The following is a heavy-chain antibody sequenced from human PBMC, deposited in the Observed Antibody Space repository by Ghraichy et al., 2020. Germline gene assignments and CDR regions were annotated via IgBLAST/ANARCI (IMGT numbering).Heavy chain of an antibody. CDR3: ARVRGYCSGGSCHYFDY. J-gene: IGHJ4*02. D-gene: IGHD2-15*01. V-gene: IGHV1-3*01. CDR1: GYTFTSYA. Sequence: ASVKVSCKASGYTFTSYAMHWVRQAPGQRLEWMGWINACNGNTKYSQKFQGRVTITRDTSASTAYMELSSLRSEDTAVYYCARVRGYCSGGSCHYFDYWGQGTLVTVSS. CDR2: INACNGNT.